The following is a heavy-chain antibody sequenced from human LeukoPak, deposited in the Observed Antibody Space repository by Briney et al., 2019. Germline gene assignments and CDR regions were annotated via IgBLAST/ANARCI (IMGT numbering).Heavy chain of an antibody. J-gene: IGHJ5*02. CDR1: GYTFTSYD. Sequence: GASVKVSCKASGYTFTSYDINWVRQATGQGLEWMGWMNPNSGNTGYAQKFQGRVTMTRNTSISTAYMELSSLRSEDTAVYCCARGPLFVGESKFGPWGQGTLVTVSS. V-gene: IGHV1-8*01. D-gene: IGHD3-10*01. CDR2: MNPNSGNT. CDR3: ARGPLFVGESKFGP.